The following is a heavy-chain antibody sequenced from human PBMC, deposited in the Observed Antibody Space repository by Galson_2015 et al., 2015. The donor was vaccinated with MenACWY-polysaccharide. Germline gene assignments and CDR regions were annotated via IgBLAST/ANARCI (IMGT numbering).Heavy chain of an antibody. V-gene: IGHV4-59*01. CDR1: GGSMSSYY. J-gene: IGHJ5*01. D-gene: IGHD3-22*01. CDR3: ARIGGMNKGNYYNFGWFDS. CDR2: IHYNGDT. Sequence: LSLTCTVSGGSMSSYYWTWIRQSPGKGLEWIGWIHYNGDTRYSPSLNSRVTISGDTSRNQFSLKLFSVTTADTAVYYCARIGGMNKGNYYNFGWFDSWARGPWSPSPQ.